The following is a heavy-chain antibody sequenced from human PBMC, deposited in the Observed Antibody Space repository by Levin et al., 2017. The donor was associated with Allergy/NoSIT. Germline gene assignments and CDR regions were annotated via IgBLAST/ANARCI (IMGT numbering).Heavy chain of an antibody. CDR1: GFPFSSFE. V-gene: IGHV3-48*03. CDR3: ARDHRGDGYIWNAFDI. Sequence: LSLTCAASGFPFSSFEMNWVRQAPGKGLEWISYISSRGSTIYYGDSVKGRFSISRENAKNSMYLQMNSLRAEDTADYYCARDHRGDGYIWNAFDIWGQGTMVTVSS. CDR2: ISSRGSTI. J-gene: IGHJ3*02. D-gene: IGHD5-24*01.